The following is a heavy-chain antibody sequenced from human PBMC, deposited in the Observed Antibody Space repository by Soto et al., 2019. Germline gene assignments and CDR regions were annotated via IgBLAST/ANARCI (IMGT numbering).Heavy chain of an antibody. D-gene: IGHD3-16*02. V-gene: IGHV3-7*04. CDR3: ARGSTIV. CDR1: GFTFSSFW. Sequence: EVQVVESGGGLVQPGGSLRLSCAASGFTFSSFWMHWIRQAPGKGLEWVANLNQDGSQKYYVASVKGRFTISRDNVKNSVYLQMNSLRTDDTAVYYWARGSTIVWGQGTLVTVSS. CDR2: LNQDGSQK. J-gene: IGHJ4*02.